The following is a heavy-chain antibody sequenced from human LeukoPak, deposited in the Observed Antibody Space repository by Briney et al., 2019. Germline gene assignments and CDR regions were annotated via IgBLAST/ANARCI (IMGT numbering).Heavy chain of an antibody. D-gene: IGHD1-26*01. CDR1: GGSISSDY. CDR3: ARELSGSYYEVDL. Sequence: PSETLSLTCTVSGGSISSDYWSWIRQPPGKGLEWIGNIYYSGSTNYNPSLKSRVTISVDTSKNQFSLNLNSVTAADTAVYYCARELSGSYYEVDLWGRGTLVTVSP. CDR2: IYYSGST. V-gene: IGHV4-59*01. J-gene: IGHJ2*01.